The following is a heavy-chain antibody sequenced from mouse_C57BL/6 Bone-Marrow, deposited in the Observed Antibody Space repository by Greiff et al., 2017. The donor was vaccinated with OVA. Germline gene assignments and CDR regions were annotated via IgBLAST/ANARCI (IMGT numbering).Heavy chain of an antibody. CDR3: ARNDGYSYYFDY. V-gene: IGHV1-55*01. CDR2: IYPGSGST. CDR1: GYTFTSYW. Sequence: QVQLKQPGAELVKPGASVMMSCKASGYTFTSYWITWVKQRPGQGLEWIGDIYPGSGSTNYNEKFKSKATLTVDTSSSTAYMQLSSLTSEDSAVYYCARNDGYSYYFDYWGQGTTLTVSS. D-gene: IGHD2-3*01. J-gene: IGHJ2*01.